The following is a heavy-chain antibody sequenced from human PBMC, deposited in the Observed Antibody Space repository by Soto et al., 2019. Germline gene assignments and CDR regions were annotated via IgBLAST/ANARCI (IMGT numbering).Heavy chain of an antibody. V-gene: IGHV3-74*03. D-gene: IGHD3-16*02. Sequence: EVQLLESGGGLVQPGGSLRLSCAASGFTFSSYWMHWVRQAPGKGLVWVSRIDSDGSSTITYADSVKGRFTISRDNAKNTLYLQMNSLRAEDTAVYYCARDVVGYFDLWGRGTLVTVSS. J-gene: IGHJ2*01. CDR3: ARDVVGYFDL. CDR1: GFTFSSYW. CDR2: IDSDGSSTI.